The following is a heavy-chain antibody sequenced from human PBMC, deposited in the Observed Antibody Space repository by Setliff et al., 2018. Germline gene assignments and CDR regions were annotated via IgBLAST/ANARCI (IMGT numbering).Heavy chain of an antibody. V-gene: IGHV1-24*01. D-gene: IGHD6-13*01. CDR1: GYTLTDLS. CDR2: FDPEDGET. CDR3: ATVEGITIAAAGTTIFDF. J-gene: IGHJ4*02. Sequence: ASVKVSCKVSGYTLTDLSMHWVRQAPGKGLEWMGGFDPEDGETIYAQKFQGRVTMTEDTSTDTAYMELSSLRSEDTAVYYCATVEGITIAAAGTTIFDFWGQGTLVTVSS.